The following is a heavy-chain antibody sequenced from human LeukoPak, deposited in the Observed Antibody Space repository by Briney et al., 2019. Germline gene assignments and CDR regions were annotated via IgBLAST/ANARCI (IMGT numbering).Heavy chain of an antibody. V-gene: IGHV5-51*01. J-gene: IGHJ5*02. CDR1: GYRFTSYW. CDR2: INPGDSDT. CDR3: ARRFYDFWSGEGWSDP. Sequence: GESLKISCQGSGYRFTSYWIGWVRQMPGKGLEWMGIINPGDSDTSYSPSFQGQVTISADKSISTAYMQWSSLKASDTAMYYCARRFYDFWSGEGWSDPWGQGTLVTVSS. D-gene: IGHD3-3*01.